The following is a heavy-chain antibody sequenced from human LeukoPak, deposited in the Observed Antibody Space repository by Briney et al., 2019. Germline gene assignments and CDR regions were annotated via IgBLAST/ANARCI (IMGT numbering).Heavy chain of an antibody. D-gene: IGHD2/OR15-2a*01. Sequence: GGSLRLSCAASGFTFSSYWMNWARQAPGKGLEWVSSISSSSSYIYYADSVKGRFTISRDNAKNSLYLQMNSLRAEDTAVYYCARDLLFLPFDYWGQGTLVTVSS. CDR1: GFTFSSYW. V-gene: IGHV3-21*01. CDR2: ISSSSSYI. J-gene: IGHJ4*02. CDR3: ARDLLFLPFDY.